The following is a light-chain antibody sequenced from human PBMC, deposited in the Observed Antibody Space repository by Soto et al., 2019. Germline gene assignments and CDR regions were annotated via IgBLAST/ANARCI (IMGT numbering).Light chain of an antibody. CDR1: SSDVGSYNL. J-gene: IGLJ1*01. Sequence: QSVLTQPASVSGSPGQSITISCTGTSSDVGSYNLVSWYQQHPGKAPKLMIYEGSKRPSGASNRFSGSKSGNTASLTISGLQAEDEADYYCCSYAGSSTFLYVFGTGTKVTV. CDR3: CSYAGSSTFLYV. V-gene: IGLV2-23*03. CDR2: EGS.